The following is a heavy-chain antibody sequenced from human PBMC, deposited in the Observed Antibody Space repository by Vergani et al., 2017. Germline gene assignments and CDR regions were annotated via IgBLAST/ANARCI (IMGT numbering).Heavy chain of an antibody. D-gene: IGHD6-19*01. J-gene: IGHJ4*02. Sequence: QVQLVESGGGVVQPGRSLRLSCAASGFTFSSYGMHWVRQAPGKGLEWVAVISYDGSNKYYADSVKGRFTISRDNSKNTLYLQMKSLRAEDTAVYYCAKDGGIAVANYFDYWGQGTLVTVSS. CDR3: AKDGGIAVANYFDY. V-gene: IGHV3-30*18. CDR1: GFTFSSYG. CDR2: ISYDGSNK.